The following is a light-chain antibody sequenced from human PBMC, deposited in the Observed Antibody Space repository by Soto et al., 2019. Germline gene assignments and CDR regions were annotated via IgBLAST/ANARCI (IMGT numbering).Light chain of an antibody. CDR2: EVS. V-gene: IGLV2-14*01. CDR3: SSFTNTITRYA. J-gene: IGLJ1*01. CDR1: RSDVGGYNY. Sequence: QSVLTQPASVSGSPGQSITISCTGTRSDVGGYNYVSWFQHHPGKAPKLIIYEVSYRPSGVSNRFSGSKSGDTASLTISGLQAEDEGDYYCSSFTNTITRYAFGTGTKLTVL.